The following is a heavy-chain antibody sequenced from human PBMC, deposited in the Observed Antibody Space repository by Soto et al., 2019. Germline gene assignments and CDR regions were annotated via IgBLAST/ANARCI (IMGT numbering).Heavy chain of an antibody. CDR2: IYHSGST. J-gene: IGHJ4*02. V-gene: IGHV4-30-2*05. Sequence: SETLSLTCAVSGGSISSGGYSWSWIRQPPGKGLEWIGYIYHSGSTYYNPSLKSRVTISVDTSKNQFSLKLSSVSAADTAVYYCANYKGGSSYTGTYWGQGTLVTVSS. CDR1: GGSISSGGYS. D-gene: IGHD3-22*01. CDR3: ANYKGGSSYTGTY.